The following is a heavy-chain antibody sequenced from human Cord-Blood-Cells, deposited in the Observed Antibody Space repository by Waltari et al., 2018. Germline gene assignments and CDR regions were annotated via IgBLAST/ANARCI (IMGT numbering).Heavy chain of an antibody. CDR3: ARQVLGDWYFDL. CDR1: GYPFTAYY. CDR2: INPNSGGT. Sequence: HVQLAPSGAEVNKPAASVKASCRASGYPFTAYYLPWVRQAPGQGLEWMGWINPNSGGTNYAQKFQGRVTMTRDTSISTAYMELSRLRSDDTAVYYCARQVLGDWYFDLWGRGTLVTVSS. V-gene: IGHV1-2*02. J-gene: IGHJ2*01.